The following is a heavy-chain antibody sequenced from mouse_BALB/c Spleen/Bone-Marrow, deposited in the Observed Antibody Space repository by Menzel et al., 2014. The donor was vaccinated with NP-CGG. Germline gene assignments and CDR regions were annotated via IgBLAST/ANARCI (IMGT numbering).Heavy chain of an antibody. CDR1: GYTFTSYY. J-gene: IGHJ4*01. Sequence: QVQLKDSGAELVKPGASVKLSCKASGYTFTSYYMYWVRQRPGQGLERIGEINPSNGGTNFNEKFKSKATLTVDKSSSTAYMQLSSLTSEDSAVYYCTRGRRDAMDYWGQGTSVTVSS. CDR3: TRGRRDAMDY. CDR2: INPSNGGT. V-gene: IGHV1S81*02.